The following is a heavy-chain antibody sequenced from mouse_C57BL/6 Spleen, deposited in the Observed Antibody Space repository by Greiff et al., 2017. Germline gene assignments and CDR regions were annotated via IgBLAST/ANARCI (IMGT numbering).Heavy chain of an antibody. Sequence: DVQLVESGGGLVQPGGSLKLSCAASGFTFSDYGMAWVRQAPRKGPEWVAFISNLAYSIYYADTVTGRFTISRENAKNTLYLEMSSLRSEDTAMYYCARQDSNYVGYAMDYWGQGTSVTVSS. CDR1: GFTFSDYG. V-gene: IGHV5-15*01. CDR2: ISNLAYSI. D-gene: IGHD2-5*01. CDR3: ARQDSNYVGYAMDY. J-gene: IGHJ4*01.